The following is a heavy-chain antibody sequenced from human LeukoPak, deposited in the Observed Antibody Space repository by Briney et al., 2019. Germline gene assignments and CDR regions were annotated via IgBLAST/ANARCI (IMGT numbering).Heavy chain of an antibody. Sequence: MPSETLSLTCTVSGGSISSYYWSWIRQPPGKGLEWIGSIYYGGSTYYNPSLNSRVHISVDTSKNQFSLKLSSVTAADTAVYYCATAYSSSWFDYWGQGTLVTVSS. CDR1: GGSISSYY. CDR2: IYYGGST. V-gene: IGHV4-59*05. D-gene: IGHD6-13*01. J-gene: IGHJ4*02. CDR3: ATAYSSSWFDY.